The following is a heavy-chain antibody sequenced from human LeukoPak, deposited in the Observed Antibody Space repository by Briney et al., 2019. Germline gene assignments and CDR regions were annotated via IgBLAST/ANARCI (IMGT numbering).Heavy chain of an antibody. CDR2: IWYDGSDK. Sequence: GGSLRLSCAASGFTFGFHGMHWVRQAPGKGLEWVAVIWYDGSDKYYADSVKGRFTISRDNSKSTLYLQMNSLRAEDTAVYYFAKERTVTTGTYDAFDIWGQGTMVTVSS. CDR3: AKERTVTTGTYDAFDI. D-gene: IGHD4-17*01. CDR1: GFTFGFHG. V-gene: IGHV3-33*06. J-gene: IGHJ3*02.